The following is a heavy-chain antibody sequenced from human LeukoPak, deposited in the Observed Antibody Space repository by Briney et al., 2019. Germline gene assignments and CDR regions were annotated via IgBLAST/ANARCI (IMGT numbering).Heavy chain of an antibody. V-gene: IGHV3-48*03. J-gene: IGHJ4*02. Sequence: GGSLRLSCAASGFTFSSYEMNWVRQAPGKGLEWVSYISSSGSTIYYADSVKGRFTISRDNAKNSLYLQMNSPRAEDTAVYYCARAGYDYVWGSPPLDYWGQGTLVTVSS. CDR1: GFTFSSYE. D-gene: IGHD3-16*01. CDR2: ISSSGSTI. CDR3: ARAGYDYVWGSPPLDY.